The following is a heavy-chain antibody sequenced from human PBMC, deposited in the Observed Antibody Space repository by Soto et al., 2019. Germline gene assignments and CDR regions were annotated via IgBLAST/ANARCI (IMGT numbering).Heavy chain of an antibody. V-gene: IGHV4-39*01. CDR1: GGSISSGSYD. Sequence: SETLSTTCTVSGGSISSGSYDWGWIRHPPGRGLEWIGSIYYGGSTFYNPSLKSRVTISVDTSKNQFSLRLSSVTAADTAVYYCSNTEYYYYGMDVWGQGTTVT. D-gene: IGHD7-27*01. CDR2: IYYGGST. CDR3: SNTEYYYYGMDV. J-gene: IGHJ6*02.